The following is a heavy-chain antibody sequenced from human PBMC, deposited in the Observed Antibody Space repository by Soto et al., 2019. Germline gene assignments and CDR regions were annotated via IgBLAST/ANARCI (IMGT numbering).Heavy chain of an antibody. J-gene: IGHJ6*02. CDR3: AKDLIEWIHLWLVPGAYYYYGMDV. D-gene: IGHD5-18*01. CDR1: GFTFICEG. V-gene: IGHV3-30*18. Sequence: SLIRSWASSGFTFICEGMDWVHQAPGKGLEWVAVISYDGSNKYYADSVKGRFTISRDNSKNTLYLQMNSLRAEDTAVYYCAKDLIEWIHLWLVPGAYYYYGMDVWGQGTTVTVSS. CDR2: ISYDGSNK.